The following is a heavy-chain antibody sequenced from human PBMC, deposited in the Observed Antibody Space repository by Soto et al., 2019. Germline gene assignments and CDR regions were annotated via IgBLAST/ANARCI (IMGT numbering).Heavy chain of an antibody. CDR3: ARNLGYAGDY. V-gene: IGHV3-74*01. CDR2: IHSDGGSA. CDR1: GFTFSNYW. Sequence: EVQLAESGGGLVQPGGSLRLSCAASGFTFSNYWMHWVRQAPGKGLVWVSRIHSDGGSASYADFVKGRFTISRDNAKNTLYLQMNSLRAEDTAVYYCARNLGYAGDYWGQGTLVTVSS. D-gene: IGHD5-12*01. J-gene: IGHJ4*02.